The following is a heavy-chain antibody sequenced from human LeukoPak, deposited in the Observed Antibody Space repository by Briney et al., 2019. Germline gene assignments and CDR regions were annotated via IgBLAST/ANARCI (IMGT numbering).Heavy chain of an antibody. CDR1: GYTFTSYD. D-gene: IGHD2-8*02. CDR2: MNPNSCNT. V-gene: IGHV1-8*01. J-gene: IGHJ4*01. CDR3: ARRYWAGHDY. Sequence: ASVKVSCKASGYTFTSYDINWVRQATGQGLEWMGWMNPNSCNTGYAQKFQGRVTMTRNTSISTAYMELSSLRSDDTAVYYCARRYWAGHDYWGQEPWSPSPQ.